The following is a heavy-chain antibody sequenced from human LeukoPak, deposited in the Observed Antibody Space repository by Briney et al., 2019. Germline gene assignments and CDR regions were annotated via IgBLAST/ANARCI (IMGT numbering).Heavy chain of an antibody. J-gene: IGHJ3*02. V-gene: IGHV3-30*04. CDR2: ISYDGSNK. CDR1: GFTFSSYA. Sequence: GGSLRLSCAASGFTFSSYAMHWVRQAPGKGLEWVAVISYDGSNKYYADSVKGRFTISRDNFKNTQYLQMNSLRGDDTAVYYCAASHSHGLEPDVFDIWGQGTMVTVSS. D-gene: IGHD5-18*01. CDR3: AASHSHGLEPDVFDI.